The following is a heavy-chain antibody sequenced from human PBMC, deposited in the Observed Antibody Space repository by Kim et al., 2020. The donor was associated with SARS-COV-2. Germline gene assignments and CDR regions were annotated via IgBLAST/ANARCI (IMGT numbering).Heavy chain of an antibody. CDR3: ARRLSTSWAFDV. J-gene: IGHJ3*01. V-gene: IGHV3-53*01. D-gene: IGHD1-1*01. Sequence: YYADSVKGRFTISRDNSKNTLYFQINSLRTEDTAVYYCARRLSTSWAFDVWGQGTMLTVSS.